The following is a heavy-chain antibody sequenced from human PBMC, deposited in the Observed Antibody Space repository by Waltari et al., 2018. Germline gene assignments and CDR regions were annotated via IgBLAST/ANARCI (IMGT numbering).Heavy chain of an antibody. V-gene: IGHV3-43D*03. J-gene: IGHJ4*02. D-gene: IGHD6-19*01. CDR2: ISXEGSTX. Sequence: XVQLXESXGVVVQPGGSPRXSCAASGFPFDDYAMHRVRQATGEGLEWXSLISXEGSTXSYADSVKGRXTISRDNSKNSLYLQMNXLRAEDNAXYXCAXDSRGYSGWVDXWGQGTLVTVSS. CDR3: AXDSRGYSGWVDX. CDR1: GFPFDDYA.